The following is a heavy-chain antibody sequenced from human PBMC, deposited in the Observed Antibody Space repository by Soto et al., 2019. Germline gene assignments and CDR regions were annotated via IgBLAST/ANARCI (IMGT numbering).Heavy chain of an antibody. Sequence: SETLSLTCTVSDGSIRGYHWSWIRQTPGKGPEWIGYIYYSGSTNYNPSLKSRVTISLDTSKKQFFLRLNSVTAADTAVYYCARGEAADSFDYWGQGALVTVSS. D-gene: IGHD6-13*01. CDR1: DGSIRGYH. CDR2: IYYSGST. CDR3: ARGEAADSFDY. J-gene: IGHJ4*02. V-gene: IGHV4-59*01.